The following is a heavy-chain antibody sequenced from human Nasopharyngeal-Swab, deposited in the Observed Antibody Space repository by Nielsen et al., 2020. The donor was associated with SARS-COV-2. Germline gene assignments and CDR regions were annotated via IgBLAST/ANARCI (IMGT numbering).Heavy chain of an antibody. J-gene: IGHJ6*02. CDR3: AKDTETGEGIYLWEGGMDV. D-gene: IGHD5-18*01. V-gene: IGHV3-9*01. CDR1: GFTFDDFA. Sequence: SLKISCAASGFTFDDFAMHWVRHPPGKGLEWVSAISWNSGKKHYADSVKGRFSISRDNAKNSLYLQMNSLRTEDTALYYCAKDTETGEGIYLWEGGMDVWGQGTTVTVSS. CDR2: ISWNSGKK.